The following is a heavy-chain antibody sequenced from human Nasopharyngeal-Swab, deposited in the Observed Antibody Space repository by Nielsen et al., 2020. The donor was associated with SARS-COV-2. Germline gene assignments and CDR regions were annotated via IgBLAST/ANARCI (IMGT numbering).Heavy chain of an antibody. V-gene: IGHV1-69*13. CDR2: IIPIFGTA. J-gene: IGHJ6*02. CDR1: GGTFSSYA. Sequence: SVKVSCKASGGTFSSYAISWVRQAPGHGLEWMGGIIPIFGTANYAQKFQGRVTITADESTSTAYMELSSLRSEDTAVYYCARDRYCSSTSCYARFGEPLPYYYYYYGMDVWGQGTTVTVSS. D-gene: IGHD2-2*01. CDR3: ARDRYCSSTSCYARFGEPLPYYYYYYGMDV.